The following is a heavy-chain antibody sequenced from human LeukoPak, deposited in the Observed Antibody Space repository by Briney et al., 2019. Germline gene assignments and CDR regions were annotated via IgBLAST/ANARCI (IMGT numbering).Heavy chain of an antibody. CDR2: ISWNSGSI. V-gene: IGHV3-9*01. CDR1: GFTFDDYA. J-gene: IGHJ5*02. Sequence: GRSLRLSCAASGFTFDDYAMHWVRQAPGKGLEWASGISWNSGSIGYADSVKGRFTISRDNAKNSLYLQMNSLRAEDTAVYYCAKYLSRCFDAWGQGALVTVSS. CDR3: AKYLSRCFDA.